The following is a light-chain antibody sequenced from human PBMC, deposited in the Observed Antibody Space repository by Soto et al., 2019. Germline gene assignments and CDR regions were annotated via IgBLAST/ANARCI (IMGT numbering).Light chain of an antibody. CDR3: AAWDDSLNGYV. CDR2: RNN. CDR1: GSNIVSNT. J-gene: IGLJ1*01. Sequence: QSVLTQPPSASATPGQRVTISCSGSGSNIVSNTVNWYQQLPGTAPKLLIYRNNQRPSGVPARFSASKSVTSASLAISGLQSEDEGEYYCAAWDDSLNGYVFGAGTKLTVL. V-gene: IGLV1-44*01.